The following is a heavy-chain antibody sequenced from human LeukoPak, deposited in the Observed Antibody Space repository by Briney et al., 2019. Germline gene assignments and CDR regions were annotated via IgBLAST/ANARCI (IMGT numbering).Heavy chain of an antibody. D-gene: IGHD6-19*01. CDR2: INHSGST. CDR3: ARGHRAVAGPSDY. V-gene: IGHV4-34*01. CDR1: GGSFSDYY. Sequence: PSETLSLTCAVYGGSFSDYYWSWIRQPPGKGLEWIGEINHSGSTNYNPSLKSRVTISVDTSKNQFSLKLSSVTAADTAVYYCARGHRAVAGPSDYWGQGTLVTVSS. J-gene: IGHJ4*02.